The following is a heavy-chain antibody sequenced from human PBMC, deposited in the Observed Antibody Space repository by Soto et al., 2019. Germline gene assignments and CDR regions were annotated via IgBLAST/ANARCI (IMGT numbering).Heavy chain of an antibody. CDR2: ISSSSSYI. D-gene: IGHD2-8*01. V-gene: IGHV3-21*01. CDR3: AREEGEGCTNGVCYWVFFDY. CDR1: GFTFSSYS. Sequence: GGSLRLSCAASGFTFSSYSMNWVRQAPGKGLEWVSSISSSSSYIYYADSVKGRFTISRDNAKNSLYLQMNSLRAEDTAVYYCAREEGEGCTNGVCYWVFFDYWGQGTLVTVSS. J-gene: IGHJ4*02.